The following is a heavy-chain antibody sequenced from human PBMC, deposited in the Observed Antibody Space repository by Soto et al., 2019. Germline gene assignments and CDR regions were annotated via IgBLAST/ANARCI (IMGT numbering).Heavy chain of an antibody. CDR2: IYFSGSF. CDR1: GGSITSDY. D-gene: IGHD6-19*01. J-gene: IGHJ5*02. Sequence: SETLSLTCTVSGGSITSDYWSWIRQPAGKGLEWLGRIYFSGSFNYDPSLKGRVTMSIDRSKNQVSLNLRSVTAADTAVYYCASGHSSGWPTNWFDPWGQGTLVTVSS. CDR3: ASGHSSGWPTNWFDP. V-gene: IGHV4-4*07.